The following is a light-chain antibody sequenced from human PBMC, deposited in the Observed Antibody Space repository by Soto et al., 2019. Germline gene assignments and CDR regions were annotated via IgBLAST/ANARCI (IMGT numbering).Light chain of an antibody. CDR2: GAS. V-gene: IGKV3-15*01. J-gene: IGKJ1*01. CDR3: QKYNNWPPWT. Sequence: EIVLTQSPGTLSLSPGERATLSCRASQSVSSNLAWYQQKPGQAPRLLIYGASTRATGIPARFSGSGSGTEFTLTISRLQSEDFAVYYCQKYNNWPPWTFGQGTKVDIK. CDR1: QSVSSN.